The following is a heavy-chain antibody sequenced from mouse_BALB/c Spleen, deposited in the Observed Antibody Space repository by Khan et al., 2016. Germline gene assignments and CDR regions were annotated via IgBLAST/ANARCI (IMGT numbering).Heavy chain of an antibody. D-gene: IGHD2-1*01. Sequence: QVQLQQSGAELARPGASVKLSCKASGYTFTDYYINWVKQRPGQGLEWIGEIYPGSDNIYYNERFKGKATLTADKSSSTAYMKLSSLTSEDSAVYFEARGGCNSEYWGQGTTLTVSS. J-gene: IGHJ2*01. V-gene: IGHV1-76*01. CDR2: IYPGSDNI. CDR3: ARGGCNSEY. CDR1: GYTFTDYY.